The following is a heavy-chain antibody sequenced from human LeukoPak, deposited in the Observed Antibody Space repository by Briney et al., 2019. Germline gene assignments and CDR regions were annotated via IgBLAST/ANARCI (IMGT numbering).Heavy chain of an antibody. CDR2: IYFTGST. V-gene: IGHV4-59*11. Sequence: TSETLSLTCTVSGVSISSHYWSWIRQPPGKGLEWIGYIYFTGSTDYNRSLKSRVTISVDTSKNQVSLKLSSVTAADTAVYYCARSSTGYWNFDLWGRGTLVTVSA. CDR3: ARSSTGYWNFDL. J-gene: IGHJ2*01. CDR1: GVSISSHY.